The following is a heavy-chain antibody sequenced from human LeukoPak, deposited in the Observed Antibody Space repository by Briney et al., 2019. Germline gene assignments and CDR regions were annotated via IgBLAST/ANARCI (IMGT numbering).Heavy chain of an antibody. D-gene: IGHD3-9*01. Sequence: ASVKVSCKASGYTFTSYDINWVRQATGQGLEWMGWMNPNSGNTGYAQKFQGRVTMTRNTSISTAYMELSSLRSEDTAVYYCARGADFDWLLGDLYYYYGMDVWGQGTTVTVSS. V-gene: IGHV1-8*01. CDR3: ARGADFDWLLGDLYYYYGMDV. CDR2: MNPNSGNT. J-gene: IGHJ6*02. CDR1: GYTFTSYD.